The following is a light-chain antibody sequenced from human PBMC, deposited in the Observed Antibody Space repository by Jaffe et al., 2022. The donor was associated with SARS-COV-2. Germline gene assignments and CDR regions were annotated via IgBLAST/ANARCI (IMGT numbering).Light chain of an antibody. CDR2: DVN. CDR3: SSYSGTSTLEV. Sequence: QSALTQPASVSGSPGQSITISCTGTSSDIGGYNYVSWYQHHPGKAPKLMIYDVNYRPSGVSDRFSGSKSGNTASLTISGLQAEDEADYFCSSYSGTSTLEVFGGGTKLTVL. V-gene: IGLV2-14*03. J-gene: IGLJ3*02. CDR1: SSDIGGYNY.